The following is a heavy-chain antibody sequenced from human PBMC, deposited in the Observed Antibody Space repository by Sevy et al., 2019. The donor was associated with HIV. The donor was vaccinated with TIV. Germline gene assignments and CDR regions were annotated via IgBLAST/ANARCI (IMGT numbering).Heavy chain of an antibody. CDR2: IRGTGGST. D-gene: IGHD3-22*01. CDR3: VKDPSMRVSSGYYYFDY. V-gene: IGHV3-23*01. J-gene: IGHJ4*02. CDR1: GFTFSSYA. Sequence: GGSLRLSCAASGFTFSSYAMTWVRQAPGKGLEWVSAIRGTGGSTYYADSVKGRFTISRDNSKNTLYLQMNSLRAEDTAVYYCVKDPSMRVSSGYYYFDYWGQGTLVTVSS.